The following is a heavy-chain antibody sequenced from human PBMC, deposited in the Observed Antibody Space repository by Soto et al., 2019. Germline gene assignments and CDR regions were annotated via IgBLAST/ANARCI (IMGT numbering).Heavy chain of an antibody. CDR1: GDSVSNYY. D-gene: IGHD1-20*01. V-gene: IGHV4-4*07. CDR2: VYSSGAT. J-gene: IGHJ6*02. CDR3: TKGPNWNYYYYGVDV. Sequence: PSEILSLTCTVSGDSVSNYYWSWIRQPAGRGLEWIGRVYSSGATNYNPSLNGRVTMSVDTSRNQFSLRLSSVTAADTAIYYCTKGPNWNYYYYGVDVWGQGTAVTVSS.